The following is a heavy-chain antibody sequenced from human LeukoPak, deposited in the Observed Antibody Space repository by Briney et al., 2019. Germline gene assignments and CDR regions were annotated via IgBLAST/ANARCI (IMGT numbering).Heavy chain of an antibody. Sequence: GESLKISCQDSIYSFTTYWFAWVRPLPGKGLEWMGLIHPGDSDTRYSTSFQGQVTISADKSISTAYLQWSSLKASDTAMYYCAKSTSAGTSSPFDYWGQGTLVTVSP. CDR2: IHPGDSDT. D-gene: IGHD6-13*01. J-gene: IGHJ4*02. V-gene: IGHV5-51*01. CDR3: AKSTSAGTSSPFDY. CDR1: IYSFTTYW.